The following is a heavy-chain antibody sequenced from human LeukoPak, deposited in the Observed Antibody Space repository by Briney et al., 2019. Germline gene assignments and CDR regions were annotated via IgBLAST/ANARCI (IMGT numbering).Heavy chain of an antibody. CDR3: ARAIGALFDY. CDR2: INHSGST. J-gene: IGHJ4*02. D-gene: IGHD4/OR15-4a*01. V-gene: IGHV4-34*01. CDR1: GGSFSGYY. Sequence: SETLSLTCAVYGGSFSGYYWSWIRQPPGKGLEWIGEINHSGSTNYNPSLKSRVTISVDTSKNQFSLKLSSVTAADTAVYYCARAIGALFDYWGQGTLVTASS.